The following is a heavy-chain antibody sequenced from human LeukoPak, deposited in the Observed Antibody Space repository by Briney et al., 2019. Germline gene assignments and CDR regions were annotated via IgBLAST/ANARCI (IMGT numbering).Heavy chain of an antibody. CDR3: AKYIIGGTPPDY. J-gene: IGHJ4*02. V-gene: IGHV3-23*01. Sequence: GGSLRLSCAASGFTFSTYAMTXXRQAPXXGXXXVSXXSXXXXXTXXXXSVXXXXAXXXXNSKNTLYLQMNSLRAEDTAVYYCAKYIIGGTPPDYWGQGTLVTVSS. D-gene: IGHD1-14*01. CDR2: XSXXXXXT. CDR1: GFTFSTYA.